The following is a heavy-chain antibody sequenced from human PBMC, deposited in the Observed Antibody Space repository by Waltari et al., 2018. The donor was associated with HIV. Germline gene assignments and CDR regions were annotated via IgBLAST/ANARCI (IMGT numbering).Heavy chain of an antibody. CDR3: ARGPMYKWFDP. D-gene: IGHD3-10*02. Sequence: EVQLVESGGDLVQPGGSLRLSCAASGFRFDDYDMHWVRQAPGKGLAWVSGIGWRSGNIAYADSVRGRFTISRDNAKNSLYLRMNSLRPDDTGFYYCARGPMYKWFDPWGQGTLVTVSS. V-gene: IGHV3-9*01. CDR2: IGWRSGNI. J-gene: IGHJ5*02. CDR1: GFRFDDYD.